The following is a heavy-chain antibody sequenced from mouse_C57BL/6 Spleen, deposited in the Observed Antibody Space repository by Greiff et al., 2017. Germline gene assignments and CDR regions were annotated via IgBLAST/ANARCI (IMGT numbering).Heavy chain of an antibody. D-gene: IGHD3-2*02. J-gene: IGHJ3*01. CDR1: GFNIKDYY. Sequence: EVNLVESGAELVRPGASVKLSCTASGFNIKDYYMHWVKQRPEQGLEWIGRIDPEGGDTEYAPKFQGKATMTADTSSNTAYLQLSILTSEVTAVYYFTTWGQLRLSFAYWGQGTLVTVSA. CDR2: IDPEGGDT. CDR3: TTWGQLRLSFAY. V-gene: IGHV14-1*01.